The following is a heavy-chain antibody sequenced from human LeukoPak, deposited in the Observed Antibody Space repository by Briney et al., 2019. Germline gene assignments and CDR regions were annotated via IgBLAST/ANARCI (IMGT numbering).Heavy chain of an antibody. J-gene: IGHJ6*02. CDR1: GGTFSSYT. CDR3: AKGVNSGWLADGYYGMDV. D-gene: IGHD6-19*01. V-gene: IGHV1-69*02. Sequence: GASVKVSCKPSGGTFSSYTISWVRQAPGQGLEWMGRIIPILGIANYAQKFQGRVTITADKSTSTAYMELSSLRSEDTAVYYCAKGVNSGWLADGYYGMDVWGQGTTVTVSS. CDR2: IIPILGIA.